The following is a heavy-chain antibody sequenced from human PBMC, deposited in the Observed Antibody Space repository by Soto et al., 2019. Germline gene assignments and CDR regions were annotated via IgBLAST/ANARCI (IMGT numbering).Heavy chain of an antibody. J-gene: IGHJ6*02. CDR2: IDPSDSYT. Sequence: GESLKISCKGSGYSFAGYWITWVRQMPGKGLEWMGRIDPSDSYTNYSPSFQGHVTISADKSISTAYLQWSSLKASDAAMYYCARRNGNYYYYGMDVWGQGTTVTVSS. D-gene: IGHD1-26*01. CDR1: GYSFAGYW. CDR3: ARRNGNYYYYGMDV. V-gene: IGHV5-10-1*01.